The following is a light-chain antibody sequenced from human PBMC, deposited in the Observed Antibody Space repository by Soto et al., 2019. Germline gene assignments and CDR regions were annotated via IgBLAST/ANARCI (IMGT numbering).Light chain of an antibody. CDR2: DVS. Sequence: QSALTQPASVSGSPGQSITISCTGTSSDVGTYNSVSWYQQYPGKAPKLMIHDVSNRPSGVSNRFSGSKSGNTASLTISGLQADDEADYSCSSYTSSCSHVFRSVTKVTVL. V-gene: IGLV2-14*01. CDR1: SSDVGTYNS. CDR3: SSYTSSCSHV. J-gene: IGLJ1*01.